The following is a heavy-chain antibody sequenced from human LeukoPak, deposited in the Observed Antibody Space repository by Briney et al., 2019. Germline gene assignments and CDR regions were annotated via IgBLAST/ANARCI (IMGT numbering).Heavy chain of an antibody. Sequence: SETLSLTCAVSGYSISSGYYWGWMRQPPGKGLEWIGSIYHSGSTYYNPSLKSRVTISVDTSKNQFSLKLSSVTAADTAVYYCAGYCSGGSCYPGHFDYWGQGTLVTVSS. CDR1: GYSISSGYY. D-gene: IGHD2-15*01. CDR2: IYHSGST. J-gene: IGHJ4*02. CDR3: AGYCSGGSCYPGHFDY. V-gene: IGHV4-38-2*01.